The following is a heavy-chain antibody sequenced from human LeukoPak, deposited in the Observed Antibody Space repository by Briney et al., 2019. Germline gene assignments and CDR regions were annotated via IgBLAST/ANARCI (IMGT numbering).Heavy chain of an antibody. D-gene: IGHD3-10*01. Sequence: GGSLRLSCAASGFTFSSYAMSWVRQAPGKGLEWVSAISGSGGSTYYADSVKGRFTISRDNSKNTLYLQMNSLRAEDTAVYYCAKVPTLLWFGELLQPSPGGYGMDVWGQGTTVTVSS. CDR2: ISGSGGST. CDR3: AKVPTLLWFGELLQPSPGGYGMDV. CDR1: GFTFSSYA. J-gene: IGHJ6*02. V-gene: IGHV3-23*01.